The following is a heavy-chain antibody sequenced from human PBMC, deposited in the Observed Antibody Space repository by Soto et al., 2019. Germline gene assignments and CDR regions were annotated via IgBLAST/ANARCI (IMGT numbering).Heavy chain of an antibody. J-gene: IGHJ4*01. V-gene: IGHV6-1*01. CDR2: TYYRSKWYY. D-gene: IGHD1-26*01. CDR3: ARGEQYSGRIFDY. Sequence: SPTLSLTCASTGDSVSRNSAGWSWVRQSPSRGLEWLGRTYYRSKWYYEYAVSVRGRITINPDTSKNQYSLQLNSVTPEDTAVYFCARGEQYSGRIFDYWGQGTLVTVSS. CDR1: GDSVSRNSAG.